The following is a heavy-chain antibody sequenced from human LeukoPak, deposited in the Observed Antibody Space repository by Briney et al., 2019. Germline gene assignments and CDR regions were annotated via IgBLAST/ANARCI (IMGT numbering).Heavy chain of an antibody. CDR2: IKQDESEK. CDR1: GFTFSNYW. V-gene: IGHV3-7*01. D-gene: IGHD1-26*01. J-gene: IGHJ4*02. Sequence: GGSLRLSCAVSGFTFSNYWMNWVRQAPGKGLEWVAHIKQDESEKYYVDSVKGRFTISRDNAKNSLYLQMNSLRAEDTAIYYCARDKIVGASKFDYWGQGTLVTVSS. CDR3: ARDKIVGASKFDY.